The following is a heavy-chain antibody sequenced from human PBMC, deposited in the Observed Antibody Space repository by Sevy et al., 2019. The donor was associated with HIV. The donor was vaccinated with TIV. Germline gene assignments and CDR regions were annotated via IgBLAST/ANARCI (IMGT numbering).Heavy chain of an antibody. V-gene: IGHV3-21*01. Sequence: GGSLRLSCATSGFFFNTYNMNWVRQAPGKGLEWVSSISRSSSYINYAESVKGRFTISRDNAENSLLLQMTSLRAEDTAVYYCVRGDRGWGITRYYFDYWGQGTLVTVSS. CDR1: GFFFNTYN. CDR3: VRGDRGWGITRYYFDY. CDR2: ISRSSSYI. D-gene: IGHD3-10*01. J-gene: IGHJ4*02.